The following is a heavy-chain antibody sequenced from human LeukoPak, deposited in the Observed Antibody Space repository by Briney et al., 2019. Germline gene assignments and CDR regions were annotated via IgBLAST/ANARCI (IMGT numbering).Heavy chain of an antibody. CDR1: GGSISSSSYY. V-gene: IGHV4-39*07. D-gene: IGHD3-10*01. J-gene: IGHJ4*02. Sequence: PSETLSLTCTVSGGSISSSSYYWGWIRQPPGKGLEWIGSIYYSGSTNYNPSLKSRVTISVDTSKNQFSLKLSSVTAADTAVYYCARAKRYYGSGSPFDYWGQGTLVTVSS. CDR2: IYYSGST. CDR3: ARAKRYYGSGSPFDY.